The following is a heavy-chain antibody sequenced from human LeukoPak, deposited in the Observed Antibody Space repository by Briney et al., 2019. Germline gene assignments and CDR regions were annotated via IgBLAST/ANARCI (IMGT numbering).Heavy chain of an antibody. V-gene: IGHV3-43*02. D-gene: IGHD6-19*01. J-gene: IGHJ4*02. CDR1: GFMFHDYA. Sequence: PGGSLRLSYAAPGFMFHDYAIHWVRQAPGKGLEWVSLISGDGGSTFYADSVKGRFTISRDNSKNSLYLQMNSLRSDDTAWYYCARESESSGWYDYWGQGTLVTVSS. CDR2: ISGDGGST. CDR3: ARESESSGWYDY.